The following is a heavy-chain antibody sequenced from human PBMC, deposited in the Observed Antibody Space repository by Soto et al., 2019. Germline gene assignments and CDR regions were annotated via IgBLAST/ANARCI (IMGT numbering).Heavy chain of an antibody. D-gene: IGHD1-26*01. CDR1: GYSITSYG. CDR2: ISAYNGNT. Sequence: ASVKVSCKASGYSITSYGFSWVRQAAGQGLEWMGWISAYNGNTNYAQKLQGRVTMTTDTSTSTAYMELRSLRSDDTVVYYCARDRIVGATVTDDAFDIWG. V-gene: IGHV1-18*01. CDR3: ARDRIVGATVTDDAFDI. J-gene: IGHJ3*02.